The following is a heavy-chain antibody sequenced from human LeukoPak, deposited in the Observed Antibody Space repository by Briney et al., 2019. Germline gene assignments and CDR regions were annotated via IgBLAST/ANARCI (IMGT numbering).Heavy chain of an antibody. CDR2: IYPADSDT. CDR3: ARHFSLTGYYLNYYYYGMDV. D-gene: IGHD3-9*01. CDR1: GYIFSDYW. V-gene: IGHV5-51*01. Sequence: GESLKISCKGSGYIFSDYWIGWVRWMPGQGLEWMGVIYPADSDTRYNPSFQGQVSISADKSTTTAYLQWSSLKASDTAMYYCARHFSLTGYYLNYYYYGMDVWGQGTTVTVSS. J-gene: IGHJ6*02.